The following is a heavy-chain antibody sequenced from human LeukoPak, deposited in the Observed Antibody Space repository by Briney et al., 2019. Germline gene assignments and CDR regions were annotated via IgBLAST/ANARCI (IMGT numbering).Heavy chain of an antibody. D-gene: IGHD3-3*01. J-gene: IGHJ4*02. V-gene: IGHV4-39*01. Sequence: SETLSLTCTVSGGSISSSSYYWGWLRQPPGKGLEWIGSIYYSGSTYYNPSLKSRVPISVDTSKNQFSLKLSSVTAADTAVYYCARSSFLEWLYCDYWGQGTLVTDSS. CDR2: IYYSGST. CDR1: GGSISSSSYY. CDR3: ARSSFLEWLYCDY.